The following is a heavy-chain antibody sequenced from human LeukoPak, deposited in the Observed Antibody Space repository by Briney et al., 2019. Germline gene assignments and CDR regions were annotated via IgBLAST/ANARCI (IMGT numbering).Heavy chain of an antibody. CDR2: INHSGSN. J-gene: IGHJ4*02. V-gene: IGHV4-34*01. CDR3: ASRYYYGSSGYYLNY. Sequence: PSETLSLTCAVYGGSFSGYFWSWIRQPPGKGLEWIGEINHSGSNNYNPSLKSRVTISVDTSKNQFSLKLSSVTAADTAVYYCASRYYYGSSGYYLNYWGQGTLVTVSS. CDR1: GGSFSGYF. D-gene: IGHD3-22*01.